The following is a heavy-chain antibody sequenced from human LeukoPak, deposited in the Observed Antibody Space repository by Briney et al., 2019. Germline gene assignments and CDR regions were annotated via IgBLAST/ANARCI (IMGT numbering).Heavy chain of an antibody. CDR1: GFTFSGSA. CDR3: TSLLDYSDY. Sequence: GGSLKLSCAASGFTFSGSAMHWVRQASGKGLEWVGRIRSKANSYATAYAASVKGRFTISRDDSKNTAYLQMNSLKTEDTAVYYCTSLLDYSDYWGQGTLVTVSS. J-gene: IGHJ4*02. CDR2: IRSKANSYAT. V-gene: IGHV3-73*01.